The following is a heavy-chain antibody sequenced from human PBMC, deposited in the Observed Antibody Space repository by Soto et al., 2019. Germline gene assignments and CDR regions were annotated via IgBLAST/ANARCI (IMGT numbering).Heavy chain of an antibody. CDR1: RFTFSSYN. CDR2: ISSDGINK. J-gene: IGHJ4*02. CDR3: AREDTSSWRFDY. V-gene: IGHV3-30-3*01. D-gene: IGHD6-13*01. Sequence: QVQLVESGGGVVQPGRSLRLSCAASRFTFSSYNMHWVRQAPGKGLEWVAVISSDGINKYYAGSVKGRFTISRDNSKNTLYLQMNSLRAEDTALYYFAREDTSSWRFDYWGQGTLVTVSS.